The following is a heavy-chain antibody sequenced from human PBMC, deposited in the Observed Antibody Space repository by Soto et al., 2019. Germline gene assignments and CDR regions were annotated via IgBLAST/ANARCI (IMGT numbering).Heavy chain of an antibody. Sequence: PGESLKISCQVSGYTFTIYWIGWVRQMPGKGLEWMGIIYPSDSDTRYSPSFQGQVTISADQSINTAYLQWDSLKASDTAIYYCARPANTVADNFALWGQGTPVTVSS. CDR1: GYTFTIYW. J-gene: IGHJ4*02. CDR3: ARPANTVADNFAL. D-gene: IGHD4-17*01. CDR2: IYPSDSDT. V-gene: IGHV5-51*01.